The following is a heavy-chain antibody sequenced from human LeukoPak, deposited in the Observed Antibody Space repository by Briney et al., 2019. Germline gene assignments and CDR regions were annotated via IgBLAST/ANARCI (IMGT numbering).Heavy chain of an antibody. V-gene: IGHV3-53*01. Sequence: GGSLRLSCAASGFTVSSNYMNWVRQAPGKGLEWVSVIYSGGSTYYADSVKGRFTISRDNSKNTLYLQMNSLRAEDTAVYYCARELSGYDAFDIWGQGTMVTVSS. D-gene: IGHD3-22*01. CDR3: ARELSGYDAFDI. J-gene: IGHJ3*02. CDR2: IYSGGST. CDR1: GFTVSSNY.